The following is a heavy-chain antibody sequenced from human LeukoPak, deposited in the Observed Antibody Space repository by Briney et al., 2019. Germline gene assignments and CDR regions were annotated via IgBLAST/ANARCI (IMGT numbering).Heavy chain of an antibody. CDR3: ARATYYYDSSGYYDAFDI. CDR2: IYHSGST. V-gene: IGHV4-30-2*01. CDR1: GGSISSGGYS. J-gene: IGHJ3*02. D-gene: IGHD3-22*01. Sequence: PSQTLSLTCAVSGGSISSGGYSWSWIRQPPGKGLEWIGYIYHSGSTYYNPSLKGRVTISVDRSKNQFSLKLSSVTAADTAVYYCARATYYYDSSGYYDAFDIWGQGTMVTVSS.